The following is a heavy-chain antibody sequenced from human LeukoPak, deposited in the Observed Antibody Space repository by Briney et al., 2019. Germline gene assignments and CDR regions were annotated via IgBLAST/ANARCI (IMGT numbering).Heavy chain of an antibody. J-gene: IGHJ4*02. D-gene: IGHD3-3*01. CDR2: IYYSGST. V-gene: IGHV4-30-4*08. Sequence: SQTLSLTCTVSGGSISSGDYYWSWIRQPPGKGLEWIGYIYYSGSTYYNPSLKSRVTISVDTSKNQLSLKLSSVTAADTAVYYCARVGVVSGVVPDAHYFDYWGQETLVTVSS. CDR1: GGSISSGDYY. CDR3: ARVGVVSGVVPDAHYFDY.